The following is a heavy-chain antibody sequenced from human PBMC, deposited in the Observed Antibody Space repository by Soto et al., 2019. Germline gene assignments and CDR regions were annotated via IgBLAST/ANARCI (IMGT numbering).Heavy chain of an antibody. CDR1: GGSMRNYF. Sequence: PSETLSLTCTVSGGSMRNYFWTWIRQPPGKGLEWIGYIHYSGTTSFFPSYNPSLRSRVTISEDPSKNQFSLKLLSVTTADPAVYFCAAGEASSRNLAPYYLDFWGQGTLVTVSS. D-gene: IGHD6-13*01. CDR2: IHYSGTT. V-gene: IGHV4-59*01. CDR3: AAGEASSRNLAPYYLDF. J-gene: IGHJ4*02.